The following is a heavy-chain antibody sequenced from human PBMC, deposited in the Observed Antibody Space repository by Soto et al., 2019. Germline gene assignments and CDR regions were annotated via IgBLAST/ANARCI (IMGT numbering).Heavy chain of an antibody. CDR3: ASLLDYDLYNWFDP. V-gene: IGHV4-39*01. CDR2: IYYSGST. Sequence: ETLSLTCTVSGGSISSSSYYWGWIRQPPGKGLEWIGSIYYSGSTYYNPSLKSRVTISVDTSKNQFSLKLSSVTAADTAVYYCASLLDYDLYNWFDPWGQGTLVTVSS. CDR1: GGSISSSSYY. D-gene: IGHD3-3*01. J-gene: IGHJ5*02.